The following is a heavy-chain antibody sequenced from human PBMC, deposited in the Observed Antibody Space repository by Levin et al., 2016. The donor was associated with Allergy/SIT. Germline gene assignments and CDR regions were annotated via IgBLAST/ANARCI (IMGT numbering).Heavy chain of an antibody. D-gene: IGHD5-18*01. CDR2: IYYSGST. Sequence: WIRQPPGKGLEWIGYIYYSGSTYYNPSLKSRVTISVDTSKNQFSLKLSSVTAADTAVYYCARTGQEGYSYGIDYWGQGTLVTVSS. V-gene: IGHV4-31*02. CDR3: ARTGQEGYSYGIDY. J-gene: IGHJ4*02.